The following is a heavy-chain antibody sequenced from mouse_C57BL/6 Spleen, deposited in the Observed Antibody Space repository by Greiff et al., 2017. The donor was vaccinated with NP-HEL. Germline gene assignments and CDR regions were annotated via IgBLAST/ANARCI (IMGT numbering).Heavy chain of an antibody. V-gene: IGHV1-69*01. Sequence: QVQLQQPGAELVMPGASVKLSCKASGYTFTSYWMHWVKQRPGQGLEWIGEIDPSDSYTNYNQKFKGKSTLTVDKSSSTAYMQLSSLTSEDSAVYYCARTGPHYSNNYAMDYWGQGTSVTVSS. J-gene: IGHJ4*01. D-gene: IGHD2-5*01. CDR1: GYTFTSYW. CDR3: ARTGPHYSNNYAMDY. CDR2: IDPSDSYT.